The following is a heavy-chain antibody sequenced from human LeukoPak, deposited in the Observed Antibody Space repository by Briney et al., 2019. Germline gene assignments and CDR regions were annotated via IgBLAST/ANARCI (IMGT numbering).Heavy chain of an antibody. D-gene: IGHD3-22*01. CDR3: ARASYYYDSSGYPGYYFDY. V-gene: IGHV1-2*02. Sequence: ASVKVSCKASGYTFTDYYMHWVRQAPGQRLEGMGWINPNSGGTNYAQKFQGRVTMTRDTSISTAYMELSRLRSDDTAVYYCARASYYYDSSGYPGYYFDYWGQGTLVTVSS. J-gene: IGHJ4*02. CDR1: GYTFTDYY. CDR2: INPNSGGT.